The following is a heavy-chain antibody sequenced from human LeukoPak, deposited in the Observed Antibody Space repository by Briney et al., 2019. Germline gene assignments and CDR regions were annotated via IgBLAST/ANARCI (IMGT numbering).Heavy chain of an antibody. Sequence: GASVKVSCKASGYTFTCYYMHWVRQAPGQGLEWMGLINPNSGGTNYAQKFQGRVTMTRDTSISTAYMELSRLRSDDTAVYYCARGTSYCSSTSCQPEVLDYWGQGTLVTVSS. J-gene: IGHJ4*02. D-gene: IGHD2-2*01. CDR3: ARGTSYCSSTSCQPEVLDY. CDR1: GYTFTCYY. V-gene: IGHV1-2*02. CDR2: INPNSGGT.